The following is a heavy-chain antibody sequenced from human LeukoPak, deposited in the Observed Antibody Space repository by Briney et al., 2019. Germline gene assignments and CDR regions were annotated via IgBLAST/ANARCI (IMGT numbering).Heavy chain of an antibody. CDR3: ARGRSYSSSWVDY. V-gene: IGHV3-7*01. J-gene: IGHJ4*02. Sequence: PGGSLRLSCAASGFTFSSYAMSWVRQAPGKGLEWVANIKQDGSEKYYVDSVKGRFTISRDNAKNSLYLQMNSLRAEDTAVYYCARGRSYSSSWVDYWGQGTLVTVSS. CDR2: IKQDGSEK. D-gene: IGHD6-13*01. CDR1: GFTFSSYA.